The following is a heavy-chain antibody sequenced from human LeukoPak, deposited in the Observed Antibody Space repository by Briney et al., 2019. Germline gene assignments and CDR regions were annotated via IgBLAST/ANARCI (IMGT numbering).Heavy chain of an antibody. D-gene: IGHD5-24*01. CDR1: GGTFSSYA. V-gene: IGHV1-69*05. CDR2: IIPIFGIA. CDR3: ARSRPVEMATIGGLYYFDY. Sequence: KVSCKASGGTFSSYAISWVRQAPGQGLEWMGGIIPIFGIANYAQKFQGRVTITTDESASTAYMELSSLRSEDTAVYYCARSRPVEMATIGGLYYFDYWGQGTLVTVSS. J-gene: IGHJ4*02.